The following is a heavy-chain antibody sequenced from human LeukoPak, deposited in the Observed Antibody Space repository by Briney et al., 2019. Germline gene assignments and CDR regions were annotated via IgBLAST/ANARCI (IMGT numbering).Heavy chain of an antibody. Sequence: GGSLRLSCAASGFTFSSYGMHWVRQAPGKGLEWVALIWYDGSNKYYADSVKGRLTISRDNSKNTLYLQINSLRAEDTAVYYCAREGPRGNSQFDYWGQGTLVTVSS. J-gene: IGHJ4*02. D-gene: IGHD2/OR15-2a*01. CDR3: AREGPRGNSQFDY. CDR2: IWYDGSNK. CDR1: GFTFSSYG. V-gene: IGHV3-33*01.